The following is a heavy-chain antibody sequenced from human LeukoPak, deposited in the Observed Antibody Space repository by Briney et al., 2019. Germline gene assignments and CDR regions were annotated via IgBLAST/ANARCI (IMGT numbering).Heavy chain of an antibody. V-gene: IGHV3-23*01. CDR1: GFTFGSYG. D-gene: IGHD3-16*01. J-gene: IGHJ6*03. Sequence: QPGGSLRLSCAASGFTFGSYGMSWVRQAPGKGLEWVSAMSGSGDGTYYADTVKGRFTISRDNSKNTLYLQMNSLRAEDTAVYYCAKMMGQRLYDYCMDVWGKGTTVTVSS. CDR2: MSGSGDGT. CDR3: AKMMGQRLYDYCMDV.